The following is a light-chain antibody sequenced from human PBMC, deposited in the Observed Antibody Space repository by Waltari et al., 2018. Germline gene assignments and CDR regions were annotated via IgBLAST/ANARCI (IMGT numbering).Light chain of an antibody. CDR2: DAS. J-gene: IGKJ3*01. CDR1: QGISRY. V-gene: IGKV3-11*01. CDR3: QQRSNWPPGFS. Sequence: EIELTQSPATLSLSPGERATLSCRASQGISRYLAWYQKQPGQTPRLLIYDASNRATGVPDRFSGSGSGTDFTLTISSLEPDDFAVYYCQQRSNWPPGFSFGPGTKVEIK.